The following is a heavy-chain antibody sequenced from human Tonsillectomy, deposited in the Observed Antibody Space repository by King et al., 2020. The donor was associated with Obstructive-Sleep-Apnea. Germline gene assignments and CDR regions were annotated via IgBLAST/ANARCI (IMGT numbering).Heavy chain of an antibody. D-gene: IGHD3-10*01. V-gene: IGHV3-23*04. Sequence: QLVQSGGTLVQPGGSLRLSCAGSGFTFSNYGMSWVRQAPGRGLEWVSSISESGETTNYGDSVKGRITISRDNSKKTLYLEMNSLRAEDTAVYFCVKEPGGGSGDFQYWGQGTLVTVSS. J-gene: IGHJ1*01. CDR2: ISESGETT. CDR3: VKEPGGGSGDFQY. CDR1: GFTFSNYG.